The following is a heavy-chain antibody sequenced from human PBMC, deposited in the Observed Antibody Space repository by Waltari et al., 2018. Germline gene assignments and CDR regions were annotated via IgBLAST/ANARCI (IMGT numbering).Heavy chain of an antibody. CDR2: IKQDGSEK. Sequence: EVQLVESGGGLVQPGGSLSLSCAAPGFTFSNFWMSWVRQAPGKGPEWVANIKQDGSEKYYVDSVKGRFTISRDYARNSLYLQMNSLRDEDTAVYYCTRDKYYYYYGMDVWGQGTTVTVSS. CDR3: TRDKYYYYYGMDV. J-gene: IGHJ6*02. CDR1: GFTFSNFW. V-gene: IGHV3-7*03.